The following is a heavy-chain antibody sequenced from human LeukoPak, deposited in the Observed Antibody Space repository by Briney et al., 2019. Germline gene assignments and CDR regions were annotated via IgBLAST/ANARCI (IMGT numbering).Heavy chain of an antibody. J-gene: IGHJ4*02. CDR1: GGSISSNSYY. CDR3: ARTRYYYNSRSYGAPYYFDY. D-gene: IGHD3-10*01. V-gene: IGHV4-39*01. CDR2: IYYSGST. Sequence: SETLSLTCVDSGGSISSNSYYWGWIRQPPGKGLEWIGSIYYSGSTYYNPSLKSRVTISVDTSKNQFSLKLSSVTAADTAVYYCARTRYYYNSRSYGAPYYFDYWGQGTLVTVSS.